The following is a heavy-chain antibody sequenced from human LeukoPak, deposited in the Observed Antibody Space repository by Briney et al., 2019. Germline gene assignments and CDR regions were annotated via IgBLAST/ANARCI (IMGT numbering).Heavy chain of an antibody. J-gene: IGHJ5*02. CDR2: VSYGGST. D-gene: IGHD1-26*01. CDR3: ARGIHRSGSRRRVFALWFDP. Sequence: SETLSLTCTVSGGSIGSYYWNWIRQPPGKGLEWIGYVSYGGSTNYNPSLKSRVTMSVDKSKNQFSLKLSSVTAADTAVYYCARGIHRSGSRRRVFALWFDPWGQGTLVTVSS. CDR1: GGSIGSYY. V-gene: IGHV4-59*12.